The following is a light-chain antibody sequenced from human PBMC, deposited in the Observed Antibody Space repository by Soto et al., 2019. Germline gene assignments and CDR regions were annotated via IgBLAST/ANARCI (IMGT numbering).Light chain of an antibody. V-gene: IGKV3-20*01. CDR1: QSISSSD. J-gene: IGKJ2*01. Sequence: EIELTQSPGTLSLSPGERATLSCRASQSISSSDLAWYQQKPGQAPSLLIYGASRRATGIPDRFSGSGSGTDFTLTISSLEPDDFAVYYCQQYGSSPYTFGQGTKLEIK. CDR2: GAS. CDR3: QQYGSSPYT.